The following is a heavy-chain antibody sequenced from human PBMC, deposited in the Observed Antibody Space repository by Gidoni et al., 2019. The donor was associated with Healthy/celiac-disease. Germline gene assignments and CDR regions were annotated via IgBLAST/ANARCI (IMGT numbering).Heavy chain of an antibody. J-gene: IGHJ4*02. Sequence: QVQLQQWGAGLLKPSETLSLTCAVYGGSFSGYYWSWIRQPPGKGPEWIGEINHSGSTNYNPSLKSRVTISVDTSKNQFSLKLSSVTAVDTAVYYCARGPYGGLFDYWGQGTLVTVSS. CDR1: GGSFSGYY. CDR3: ARGPYGGLFDY. CDR2: INHSGST. D-gene: IGHD4-17*01. V-gene: IGHV4-34*01.